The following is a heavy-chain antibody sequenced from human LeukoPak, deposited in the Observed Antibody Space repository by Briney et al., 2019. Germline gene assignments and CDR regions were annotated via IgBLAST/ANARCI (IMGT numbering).Heavy chain of an antibody. CDR1: GGSVSDYY. V-gene: IGHV4-59*02. CDR3: ARIKARTGFDP. J-gene: IGHJ5*02. CDR2: TYHTGST. Sequence: SETLSLTCTISGGSVSDYYWSWIRQSPGKGLEWIGYTYHTGSTSYSPSLKSRVTISVDTSKNQFSLKLSSVTAADTAVYYCARIKARTGFDPWGQGTLVTVSS.